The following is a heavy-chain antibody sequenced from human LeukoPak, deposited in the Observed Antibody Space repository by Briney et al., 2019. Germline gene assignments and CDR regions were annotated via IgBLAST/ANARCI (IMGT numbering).Heavy chain of an antibody. CDR3: ARGGSDYYNWFDP. CDR1: GGSISSYY. V-gene: IGHV4-59*01. J-gene: IGHJ5*02. Sequence: PSETLSLTCTVSGGSISSYYWSWIRQPPGKGLEWIGYIYYNENTNYNPSLKSRVTISVDTSKNQFSLKLSSVTAADTVVYYCARGGSDYYNWFDPWGQGILVTVSS. CDR2: IYYNENT. D-gene: IGHD4-17*01.